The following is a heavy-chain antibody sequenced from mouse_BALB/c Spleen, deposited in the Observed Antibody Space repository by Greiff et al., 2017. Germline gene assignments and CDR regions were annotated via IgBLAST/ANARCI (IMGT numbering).Heavy chain of an antibody. CDR1: GFTFSSYG. Sequence: EVQGVESGGGLVQPGGSLKLSCAASGFTFSSYGMSWVRQTPDKRLELVATINSNGGSTYYPDSVKGRFTISRDNAKNTLYLQMSSLKSEDTAMYYCSRFYYLTHYAMDYWGQGTSVTVSS. D-gene: IGHD2-1*01. J-gene: IGHJ4*01. V-gene: IGHV5-6-3*01. CDR2: INSNGGST. CDR3: SRFYYLTHYAMDY.